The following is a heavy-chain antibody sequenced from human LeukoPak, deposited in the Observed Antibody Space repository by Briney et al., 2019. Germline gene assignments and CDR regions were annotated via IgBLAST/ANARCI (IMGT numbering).Heavy chain of an antibody. CDR3: ALTPYYYDSSGYNDAFDI. Sequence: VASVKVSCKASGYTFTTYDINWVRQATGQGLEWMGWMNPNSGHTGYAQKFQGRVTITRNTSISTAYMELSSLRSEDTAVYYCALTPYYYDSSGYNDAFDIWGQGTMVTVSS. D-gene: IGHD3-22*01. CDR1: GYTFTTYD. V-gene: IGHV1-8*03. J-gene: IGHJ3*02. CDR2: MNPNSGHT.